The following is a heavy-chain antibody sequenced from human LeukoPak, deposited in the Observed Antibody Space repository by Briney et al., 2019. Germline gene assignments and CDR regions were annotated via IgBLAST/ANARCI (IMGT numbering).Heavy chain of an antibody. CDR1: GYTFTSYA. J-gene: IGHJ6*02. CDR2: INTNTGNP. Sequence: ASVKVSCKASGYTFTSYAMNWVRQAPGQGPEWMGWINTNTGNPTYAQGFTGRFVFSLDTSVSTAYLQISSLKAEDTAVYYCAREQLVQNYYYGMDVWGQGTTVTVSS. V-gene: IGHV7-4-1*02. D-gene: IGHD6-13*01. CDR3: AREQLVQNYYYGMDV.